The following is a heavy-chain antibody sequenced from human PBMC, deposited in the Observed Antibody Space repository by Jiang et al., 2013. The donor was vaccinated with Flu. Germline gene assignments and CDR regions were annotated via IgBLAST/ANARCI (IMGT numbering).Heavy chain of an antibody. CDR3: ARDPPYYYDSSGYLLDP. CDR2: INTNTGNP. D-gene: IGHD3-22*01. Sequence: KASGYTFTSYAMNWVRQAPGQGLGWMGWINTNTGNPTYAQGFTGRFVFSLDTSVSTAYLQISSLKAEDTAVYYCARDPPYYYDSSGYLLDPWGQGTLVTVSS. CDR1: GYTFTSYA. J-gene: IGHJ5*02. V-gene: IGHV7-4-1*02.